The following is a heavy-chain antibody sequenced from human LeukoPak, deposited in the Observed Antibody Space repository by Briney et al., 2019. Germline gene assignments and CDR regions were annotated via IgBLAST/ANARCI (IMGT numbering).Heavy chain of an antibody. CDR2: ISSSGGST. J-gene: IGHJ4*02. Sequence: GGSLRLACAASGFTFSSYAMSWVRQAPGKGLEWVSAISSSGGSTYYADSVKGRFTISRDNSKNTLSLQMNSLRAEDTAVYYCAKSNLYSNGWYRYWGQGTLVTVSS. CDR1: GFTFSSYA. V-gene: IGHV3-23*01. D-gene: IGHD6-19*01. CDR3: AKSNLYSNGWYRY.